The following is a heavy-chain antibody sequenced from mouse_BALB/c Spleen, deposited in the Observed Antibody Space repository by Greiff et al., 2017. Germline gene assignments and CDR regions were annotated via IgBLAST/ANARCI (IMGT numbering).Heavy chain of an antibody. D-gene: IGHD1-1*01. CDR3: ARPNYGSSYLRDYFDY. Sequence: EVQLQQSGPELVKPGASVKMSCKASGYTFTSYVMHWVKQKPGQGLEWIGYINPYNDGTKYNEKFKGKATLTSDKSSSTAYMELSSLTSEDSAVYYCARPNYGSSYLRDYFDYWGQGTTLTVSS. CDR1: GYTFTSYV. CDR2: INPYNDGT. V-gene: IGHV1-14*01. J-gene: IGHJ2*01.